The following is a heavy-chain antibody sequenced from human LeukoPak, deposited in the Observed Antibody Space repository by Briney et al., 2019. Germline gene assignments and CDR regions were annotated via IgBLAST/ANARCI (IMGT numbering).Heavy chain of an antibody. Sequence: PGGSLRLSCAASGFTFSSYSMNWVRQAPGKGLEWVSSISSSSSYIYYADSVKGRFTISRDDSKNTLYLQMNSLRAEDTAVYYCAKALYGDYGRFDYWGQGTLVTVSS. D-gene: IGHD4-17*01. CDR3: AKALYGDYGRFDY. J-gene: IGHJ4*02. CDR1: GFTFSSYS. CDR2: ISSSSSYI. V-gene: IGHV3-21*04.